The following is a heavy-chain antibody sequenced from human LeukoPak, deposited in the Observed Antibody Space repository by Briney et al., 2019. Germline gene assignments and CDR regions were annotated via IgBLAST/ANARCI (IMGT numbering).Heavy chain of an antibody. D-gene: IGHD4-17*01. Sequence: PGGSLRLSCAASGFTFSSYAMSWVRQAPGKGLEWVSAISGSGGSTYYADSVKGRFTISRDNSKNTLYLQMNSLGAGDTAVYYCAKRPATTVNYFDYWGQGTLVTVSS. V-gene: IGHV3-23*01. CDR3: AKRPATTVNYFDY. CDR2: ISGSGGST. J-gene: IGHJ4*02. CDR1: GFTFSSYA.